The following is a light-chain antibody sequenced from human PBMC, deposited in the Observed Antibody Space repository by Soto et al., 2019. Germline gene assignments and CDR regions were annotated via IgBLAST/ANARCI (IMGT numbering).Light chain of an antibody. CDR3: HQFHNRPPLT. CDR2: YAS. J-gene: IGKJ4*01. CDR1: ENIGST. V-gene: IGKV3-15*01. Sequence: EIVMTQSPATLSVTPGERATLSCRASENIGSTLAWYQQKPGQAPRLLFYYASRRATGVPARFSGSGSGTEFTLTISSLQSEDFAVYYCHQFHNRPPLTFGGGTKVEI.